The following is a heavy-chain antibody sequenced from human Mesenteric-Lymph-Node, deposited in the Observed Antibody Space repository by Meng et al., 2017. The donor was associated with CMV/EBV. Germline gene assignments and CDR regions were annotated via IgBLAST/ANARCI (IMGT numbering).Heavy chain of an antibody. CDR3: ARLSGFGESLWDIGYSAGVDV. D-gene: IGHD3-10*01. CDR1: GYTFIAYY. J-gene: IGHJ6*02. Sequence: ASVKVSCKASGYTFIAYYIHWVRQAPGQGLEWLGWINPQTGVISYAQTFQGRVSLTGDTSITTVYMELNSLRPDDTAIYYCARLSGFGESLWDIGYSAGVDVWGQGTTVTVSS. CDR2: INPQTGVI. V-gene: IGHV1-2*02.